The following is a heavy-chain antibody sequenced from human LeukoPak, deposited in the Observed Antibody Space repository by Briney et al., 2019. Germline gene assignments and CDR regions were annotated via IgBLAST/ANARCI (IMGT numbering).Heavy chain of an antibody. CDR3: ARAPSPYYDFWSGYSHWFDS. Sequence: AGALRLSCAASGVTFSSYSMNWVRQAPGEGLEWGSSICSSNSYIYYADSGKGRFTISRDNAKNSLYLQMKGLRPQDTEVYSCARAPSPYYDFWSGYSHWFDSWGQGTLVTVSS. D-gene: IGHD3-3*01. CDR2: ICSSNSYI. CDR1: GVTFSSYS. V-gene: IGHV3-21*01. J-gene: IGHJ5*01.